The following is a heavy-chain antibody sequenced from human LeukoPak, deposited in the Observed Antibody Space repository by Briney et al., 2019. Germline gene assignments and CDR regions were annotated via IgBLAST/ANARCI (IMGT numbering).Heavy chain of an antibody. D-gene: IGHD5-24*01. CDR2: INADGSTI. J-gene: IGHJ4*02. CDR3: ATAGNYRFDY. Sequence: GGSLRLSCAASGFTFSNYWMHWVRQAPGKGLVWVSRINADGSTISYADSVKGRFTISRDNAKNTLYLRMNSLTAEDTALYYCATAGNYRFDYWGQGILVTVSS. CDR1: GFTFSNYW. V-gene: IGHV3-74*01.